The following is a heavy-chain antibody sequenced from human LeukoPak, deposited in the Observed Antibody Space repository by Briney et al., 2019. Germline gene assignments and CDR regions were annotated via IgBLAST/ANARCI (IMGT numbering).Heavy chain of an antibody. CDR3: ARAGRDGYNQNFDH. V-gene: IGHV5-51*01. CDR1: GYSFSSYW. CDR2: IHPGGSET. Sequence: GESLKISCKGLGYSFSSYWNAWVRQRPGKGLEWMGIIHPGGSETRYDPSFQGQVTISADSSTSTAYLQWSSLRASDTAMYYCARAGRDGYNQNFDHWGQGTLVTVSS. D-gene: IGHD5-24*01. J-gene: IGHJ4*02.